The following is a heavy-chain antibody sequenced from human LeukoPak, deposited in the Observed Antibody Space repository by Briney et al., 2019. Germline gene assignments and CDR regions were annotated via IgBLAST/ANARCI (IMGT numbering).Heavy chain of an antibody. Sequence: SETLSLTCAVYGGSFSGYYWSWIRQPPGKGLEWIGEIYHSGSTNYNPSLKSRVTISVDKSKNQFSLKLSSVTAADTAVYYCARYYYDSSGYHDFDYWGQGTLVTVSS. CDR3: ARYYYDSSGYHDFDY. CDR2: IYHSGST. V-gene: IGHV4-34*01. D-gene: IGHD3-22*01. J-gene: IGHJ4*02. CDR1: GGSFSGYY.